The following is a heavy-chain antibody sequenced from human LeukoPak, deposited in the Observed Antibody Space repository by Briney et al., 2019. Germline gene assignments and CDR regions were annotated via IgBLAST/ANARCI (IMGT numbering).Heavy chain of an antibody. CDR3: ARNDWNDPWFVT. CDR1: VYTFTGYY. Sequence: ASVKVSCKAAVYTFTGYYIHSVRQAPGQGLEWMGWLNPKSGGTNYAQNFQGRVTMTRDTIINTAYMELSRLRSDDTAVYYCARNDWNDPWFVTWGQGTLVTVSS. D-gene: IGHD1-1*01. J-gene: IGHJ5*02. CDR2: LNPKSGGT. V-gene: IGHV1-2*02.